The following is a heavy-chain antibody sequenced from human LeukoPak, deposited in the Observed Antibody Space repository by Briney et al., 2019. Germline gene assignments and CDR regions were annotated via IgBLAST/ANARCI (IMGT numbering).Heavy chain of an antibody. CDR3: ARVIYSNAYSHGMDV. CDR1: GGSFSGYY. Sequence: SETLSLTCAVYGGSFSGYYWIWIRQPPGKGLEWIGEINHSESTNYNPSLKNRVTISVDTSKNQFSLKLSFVTAADTAVYYCARVIYSNAYSHGMDVWGQGTTVTVSS. D-gene: IGHD3-16*01. CDR2: INHSEST. J-gene: IGHJ6*01. V-gene: IGHV4-34*01.